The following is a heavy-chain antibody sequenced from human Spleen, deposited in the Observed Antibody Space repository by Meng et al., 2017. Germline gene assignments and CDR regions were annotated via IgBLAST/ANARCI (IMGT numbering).Heavy chain of an antibody. CDR1: GGSISSGGYS. Sequence: QVQLRESGPGLVKPSQTLSLTCTVAGGSISSGGYSLSWIRQHPGKGLEWIGYIYYSGSTYYNPSLKSRVTISVDTSKNQFSLKLSSVTAADSAVYYCARGPTTMAHDFDYWGQGTLVTVSS. CDR3: ARGPTTMAHDFDY. CDR2: IYYSGST. D-gene: IGHD4-11*01. J-gene: IGHJ4*02. V-gene: IGHV4-31*03.